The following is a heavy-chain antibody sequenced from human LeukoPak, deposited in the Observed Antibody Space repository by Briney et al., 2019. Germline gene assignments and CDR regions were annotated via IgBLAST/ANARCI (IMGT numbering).Heavy chain of an antibody. D-gene: IGHD6-19*01. V-gene: IGHV4-59*01. Sequence: PSETLSLTCTVSGVSISSYYWSWIRQPPGKGLGWIGYMYFSGSTNYNPSLKSRVTISVDTSKNQFSLKLNSVTAADTAVYYCARGSDSSGWSPFDYWGQGTLVTVSS. CDR2: MYFSGST. CDR3: ARGSDSSGWSPFDY. CDR1: GVSISSYY. J-gene: IGHJ4*02.